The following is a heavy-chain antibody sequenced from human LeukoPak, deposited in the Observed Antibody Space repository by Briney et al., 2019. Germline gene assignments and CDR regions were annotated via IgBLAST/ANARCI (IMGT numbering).Heavy chain of an antibody. CDR1: GGSISSSSYY. V-gene: IGHV4-39*07. CDR2: IYYSGSN. CDR3: ARDRITMVRGVYYYYMDV. D-gene: IGHD3-10*01. J-gene: IGHJ6*03. Sequence: SETLSLTCTVSGGSISSSSYYWGWIRQPPGKGLEWIGSIYYSGSNYYNPSLKSRVTISVDTSKNQFSLKLSSVTAADTAVYYCARDRITMVRGVYYYYMDVWGKGTTVTVSS.